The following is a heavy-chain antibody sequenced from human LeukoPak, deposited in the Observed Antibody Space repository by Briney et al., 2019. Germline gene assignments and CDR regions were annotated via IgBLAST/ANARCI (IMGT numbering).Heavy chain of an antibody. CDR3: ARDHGADSSGYFDY. D-gene: IGHD3-22*01. CDR1: GFTFSSYS. CDR2: ISSSSSTI. J-gene: IGHJ4*02. Sequence: GGSLRLSCAASGFTFSSYSMNWVRQAPGKGLEWVSYISSSSSTIYYADSVKGQFTISRDNAKNSLYLQMNSLRAEDTAVYYCARDHGADSSGYFDYWGQGTLVTVSS. V-gene: IGHV3-48*04.